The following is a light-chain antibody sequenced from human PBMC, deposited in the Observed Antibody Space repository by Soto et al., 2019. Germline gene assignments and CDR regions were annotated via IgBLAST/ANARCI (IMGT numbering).Light chain of an antibody. CDR2: DAS. CDR1: QSISSW. Sequence: DIQMTQSPSTLSASVGDRVTITCRASQSISSWLAWYQQKPGKAPNLLIYDASNLESGVPSRFSGSGSGTEFTLTISSLQPDDFATYYCQQYNSYSQTFGQGTKVDNK. CDR3: QQYNSYSQT. V-gene: IGKV1-5*01. J-gene: IGKJ1*01.